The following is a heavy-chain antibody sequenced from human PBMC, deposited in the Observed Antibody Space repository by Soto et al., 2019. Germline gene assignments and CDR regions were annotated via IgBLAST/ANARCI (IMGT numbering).Heavy chain of an antibody. Sequence: EVKLVESGGDLVQPGGSLRLSCAASGFTVSSNYMSWVRQAPGSGLEWVSVIYSGGSVYYADSVKVRFTLSRDTSRNSLYLQMNSLRADDSALYYCVRAAVVYNKSRARAEFDFWGLGTLVTVSS. V-gene: IGHV3-66*01. D-gene: IGHD2-8*02. CDR2: IYSGGSV. J-gene: IGHJ4*02. CDR3: VRAAVVYNKSRARAEFDF. CDR1: GFTVSSNY.